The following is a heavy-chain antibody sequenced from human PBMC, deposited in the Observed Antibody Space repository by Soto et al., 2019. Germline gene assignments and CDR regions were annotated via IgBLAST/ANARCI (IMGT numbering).Heavy chain of an antibody. CDR2: ISAYNGNT. J-gene: IGHJ3*02. D-gene: IGHD2-15*01. CDR3: ARDLDVFVVADPPLDAFDI. CDR1: GYTFTSYD. V-gene: IGHV1-18*01. Sequence: GASVKVSCKASGYTFTSYDISWVRQAPGQGLEWMGWISAYNGNTNYAQKLQGRVTMTTDTSTSTAYMELRSMRSDDTAVYYCARDLDVFVVADPPLDAFDIRGQGTMVIVS.